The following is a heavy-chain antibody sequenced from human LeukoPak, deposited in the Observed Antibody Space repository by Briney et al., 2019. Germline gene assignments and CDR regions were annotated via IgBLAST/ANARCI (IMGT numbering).Heavy chain of an antibody. J-gene: IGHJ6*02. CDR2: IHYSGST. D-gene: IGHD3-22*01. Sequence: SETLSLTCTVSGGSISSYYWSWIRQPPGKGLEWIGYIHYSGSTNYNPSLKSRVTISVDTSKNQFSLKLSSVTAAGTAVYYCASSGSLYYYGMDVWGQGTTVTVSS. CDR3: ASSGSLYYYGMDV. CDR1: GGSISSYY. V-gene: IGHV4-59*08.